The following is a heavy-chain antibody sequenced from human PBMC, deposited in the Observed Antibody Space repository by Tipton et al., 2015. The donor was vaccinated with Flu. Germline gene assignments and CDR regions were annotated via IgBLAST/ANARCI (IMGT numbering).Heavy chain of an antibody. CDR3: ARALDSGAFDI. V-gene: IGHV4-38-2*02. Sequence: TLSLTCTVSGYSISSGYYWGWIRQPPGKGLEWIGSIYHSGSTYYNPSLKRRVTISVDTSKNQFSLQLSSVTAADTAVYYCARALDSGAFDIWGQGTMVTVSS. D-gene: IGHD1-1*01. CDR2: IYHSGST. J-gene: IGHJ3*02. CDR1: GYSISSGYY.